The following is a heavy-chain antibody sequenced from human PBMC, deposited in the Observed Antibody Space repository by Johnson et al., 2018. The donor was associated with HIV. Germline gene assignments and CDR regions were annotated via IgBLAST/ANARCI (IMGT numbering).Heavy chain of an antibody. Sequence: VQLVESGGGVVRPGGSLRLACAATGFTFDDYGMSWVRQGPGKGLEWVSGINWNGGNTDFADAVKGRFNVSRDNSKNTLYLQMNSLRADDTAVYYCAKESETYGGNIGFQHAFDIWGQGTMVTVSS. J-gene: IGHJ3*02. CDR1: GFTFDDYG. CDR3: AKESETYGGNIGFQHAFDI. V-gene: IGHV3-20*04. D-gene: IGHD4-23*01. CDR2: INWNGGNT.